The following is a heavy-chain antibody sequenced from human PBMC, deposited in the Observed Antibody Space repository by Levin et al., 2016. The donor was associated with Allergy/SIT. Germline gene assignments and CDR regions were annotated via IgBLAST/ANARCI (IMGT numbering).Heavy chain of an antibody. Sequence: WVRQAPGQGLEWMGIINPSGGSTSYAQKFQGRVTMTRDTSTSTVYMELSSLRSEDTAVYYCARDPGIAARPREGTLYYYYGMDVWGQGTTVTVSS. CDR3: ARDPGIAARPREGTLYYYYGMDV. V-gene: IGHV1-46*01. CDR2: INPSGGST. D-gene: IGHD6-6*01. J-gene: IGHJ6*02.